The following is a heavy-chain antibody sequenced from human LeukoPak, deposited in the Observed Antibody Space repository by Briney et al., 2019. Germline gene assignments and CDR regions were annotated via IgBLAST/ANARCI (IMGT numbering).Heavy chain of an antibody. J-gene: IGHJ4*02. CDR2: ITSSTSYI. CDR3: ARDERYDFWSGYLYYFDY. D-gene: IGHD3-3*01. V-gene: IGHV3-21*01. Sequence: PGGSLRLSCAASGFTFSSYTMNWVRQTPGKGLEWVSSITSSTSYIYYADSVQGRFTISRDNAKNSLYLQMNSLRAEDTAVYYCARDERYDFWSGYLYYFDYWGQGTLVTVSS. CDR1: GFTFSSYT.